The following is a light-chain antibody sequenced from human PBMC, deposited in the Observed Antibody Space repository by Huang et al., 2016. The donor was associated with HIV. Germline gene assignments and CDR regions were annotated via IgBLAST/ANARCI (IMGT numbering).Light chain of an antibody. V-gene: IGKV4-1*01. CDR2: FSG. Sequence: DIVMTQSPDSLSIPPGERATINCKSSQSLFYNVNSKNYLAWFQQRPGQPPKLLFHFSGSRQAGIPDRFSASGSGTDFTRTIDNLQTEDVAIYYCQQYYRNSQTFGRGTAVEI. CDR1: QSLFYNVNSKNY. CDR3: QQYYRNSQT. J-gene: IGKJ4*01.